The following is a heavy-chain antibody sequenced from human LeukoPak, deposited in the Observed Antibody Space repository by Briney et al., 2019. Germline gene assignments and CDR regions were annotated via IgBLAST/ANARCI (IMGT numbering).Heavy chain of an antibody. J-gene: IGHJ5*02. V-gene: IGHV3-30*04. CDR1: GFTFSSYA. D-gene: IGHD2-2*02. Sequence: PGRSLRLSCAASGFTFSSYAMHWVRQAPGKGLEWVAVISYDGSNKYYADSVKGRFTISRDNSKNTLYLQMNSLRAEDTAVYYCARRSVPAAIGSWFDPWGQGTLVTVSS. CDR3: ARRSVPAAIGSWFDP. CDR2: ISYDGSNK.